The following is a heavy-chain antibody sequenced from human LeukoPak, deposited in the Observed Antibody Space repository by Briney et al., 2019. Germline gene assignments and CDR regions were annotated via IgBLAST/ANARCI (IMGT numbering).Heavy chain of an antibody. D-gene: IGHD5-24*01. CDR1: GFTFSRHG. V-gene: IGHV3-33*01. J-gene: IGHJ4*02. CDR3: ARDEGRDRLYY. CDR2: IWYDGSKK. Sequence: GGSLRLSCVASGFTFSRHGMHWVRQAPGKGLEWVADIWYDGSKKYYADSVKGRFTIARDDSKNTVSLQMNSLRAEDTAVYYCARDEGRDRLYYWGQGTVVTVSS.